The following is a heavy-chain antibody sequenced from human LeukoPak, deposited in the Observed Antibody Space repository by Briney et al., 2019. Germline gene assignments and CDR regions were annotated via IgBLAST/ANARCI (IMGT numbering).Heavy chain of an antibody. J-gene: IGHJ4*02. CDR3: ARDRYDILTGPEGEIDY. Sequence: GASVKVSCKASGYTFTSYYMHWVRQAPGQGLEWMGIINPSGGSTSYAQKFQGRVTMTRDMSTSTAYMELRSLRSDDTAVYYCARDRYDILTGPEGEIDYWGQGTLVTVSS. D-gene: IGHD3-9*01. CDR1: GYTFTSYY. V-gene: IGHV1-46*01. CDR2: INPSGGST.